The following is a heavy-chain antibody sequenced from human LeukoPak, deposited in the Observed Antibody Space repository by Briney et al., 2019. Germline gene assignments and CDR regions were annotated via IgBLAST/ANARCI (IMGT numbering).Heavy chain of an antibody. D-gene: IGHD4-17*01. CDR3: AKVYEFGDNDWFDS. Sequence: PGGSLRLSCGASGFTFSSYGMHWVRQAPGKGLEWVAFIRYDGSNKNYADSVKGRFTISRDNSKNTLYLQMNSLRGEDTAVYYCAKVYEFGDNDWFDSWGQGTLVTVSS. V-gene: IGHV3-30*02. CDR2: IRYDGSNK. J-gene: IGHJ5*01. CDR1: GFTFSSYG.